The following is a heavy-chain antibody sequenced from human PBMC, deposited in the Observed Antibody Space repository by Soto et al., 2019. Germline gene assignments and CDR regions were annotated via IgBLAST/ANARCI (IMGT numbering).Heavy chain of an antibody. Sequence: QVRLQESGPGLVKPSETLSLTCTVSGGSIGRNYYYWIWIRPPPGKVLEWIGYNYYSGSTYYNPPLKSRLTISVDTSKNQFSLKLTSVTAADTAVYYCARARILGRPSDWFDPWGQGTLVTVSS. J-gene: IGHJ5*02. CDR3: ARARILGRPSDWFDP. V-gene: IGHV4-30-4*01. CDR2: NYYSGST. CDR1: GGSIGRNYYY. D-gene: IGHD1-20*01.